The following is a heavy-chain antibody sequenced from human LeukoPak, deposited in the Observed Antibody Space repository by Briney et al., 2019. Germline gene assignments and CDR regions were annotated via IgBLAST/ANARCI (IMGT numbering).Heavy chain of an antibody. J-gene: IGHJ4*02. CDR1: GGSISSYY. CDR2: IYTSGST. CDR3: ARAGYYYDSSGTYYFDY. Sequence: PSETLSLTCTVSGGSISSYYWSWIRQPAGKGLEWIGRIYTSGSTNYNPSLKSRVTMSVDTSKNQFSLKLSSVTAADTAVYYCARAGYYYDSSGTYYFDYWGQGTLVTVSS. D-gene: IGHD3-22*01. V-gene: IGHV4-4*07.